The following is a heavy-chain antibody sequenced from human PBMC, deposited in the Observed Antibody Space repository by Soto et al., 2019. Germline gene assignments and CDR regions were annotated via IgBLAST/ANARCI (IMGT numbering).Heavy chain of an antibody. V-gene: IGHV4-59*01. CDR1: GDSISTYY. J-gene: IGHJ6*02. CDR2: IYYSGST. Sequence: QVQLQESGPGLVKPSETLSLTCTVSGDSISTYYWSWIRQPPGKGLEWIGYIYYSGSTNYNPSLKSRVTVSVDTSKNQFSVKLSSVTAADTAVYYGARFRWGSPYGMDVWGQGTTVTVFS. D-gene: IGHD2-21*01. CDR3: ARFRWGSPYGMDV.